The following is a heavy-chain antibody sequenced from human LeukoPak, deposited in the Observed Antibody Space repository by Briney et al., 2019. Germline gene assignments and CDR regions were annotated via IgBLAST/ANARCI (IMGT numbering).Heavy chain of an antibody. V-gene: IGHV1-8*01. Sequence: ASVKVSCKASGYTFTSYDINWVRQATGQGLEWMEWMNPNSGNTGYAQKFQGRVTMTRNTSISTAYMELSSLRSEDTAVYYCARGNHYYGSGSSFFDYWGPGTLVTVSS. J-gene: IGHJ4*02. CDR1: GYTFTSYD. D-gene: IGHD3-10*01. CDR3: ARGNHYYGSGSSFFDY. CDR2: MNPNSGNT.